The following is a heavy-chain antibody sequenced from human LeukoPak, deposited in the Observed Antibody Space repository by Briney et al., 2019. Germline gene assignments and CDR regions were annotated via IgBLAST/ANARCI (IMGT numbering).Heavy chain of an antibody. V-gene: IGHV4-30-2*01. D-gene: IGHD3-3*02. CDR1: GGSISSGGYS. CDR2: IYHSGST. J-gene: IGHJ4*02. Sequence: PSETLSLTCAVSGGSISSGGYSWSWIRQPPGKGLEWIGYIYHSGSTYYNPSLKSRVTMSVDTSKNQFSLKLSSVTAADTAVYYCARQRADRIFGVVMGFGLDYWGRGTLVTVSS. CDR3: ARQRADRIFGVVMGFGLDY.